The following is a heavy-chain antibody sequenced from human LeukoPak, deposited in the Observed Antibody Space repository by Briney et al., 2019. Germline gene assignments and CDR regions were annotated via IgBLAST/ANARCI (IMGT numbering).Heavy chain of an antibody. J-gene: IGHJ4*02. CDR2: IDFSGST. Sequence: PGGSLRLSCAASGFTFSSYAMRWVRQPPGKGLEWVGNIDFSGSTYYNPSLKSRVTVAVDTSKNQFSLKLSSVTAADTAVYYCARVAPGGEYYFDYWGQGTLVTVSS. D-gene: IGHD3-16*01. CDR3: ARVAPGGEYYFDY. CDR1: GFTFSSYA. V-gene: IGHV4-39*07.